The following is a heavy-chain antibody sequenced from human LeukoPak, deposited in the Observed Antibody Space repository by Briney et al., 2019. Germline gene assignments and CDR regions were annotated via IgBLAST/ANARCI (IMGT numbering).Heavy chain of an antibody. D-gene: IGHD3-16*02. V-gene: IGHV4-31*03. J-gene: IGHJ4*02. Sequence: SETLSLTCTVSGSSISSGGYYWSWIRQHPGKGLGWIGYIYYSGSTYYNPSLKSRVTISVDTSKNQFSLKLSSVTAADTAVYYCARGVGRGPHRYDYWGQGTLVTVSS. CDR2: IYYSGST. CDR3: ARGVGRGPHRYDY. CDR1: GSSISSGGYY.